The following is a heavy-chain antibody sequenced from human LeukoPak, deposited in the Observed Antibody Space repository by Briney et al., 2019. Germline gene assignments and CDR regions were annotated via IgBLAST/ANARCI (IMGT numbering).Heavy chain of an antibody. CDR2: IYYSGST. CDR3: ARQWLLWFGGSSRGTFAPPDY. J-gene: IGHJ4*02. CDR1: GGSISSSSYY. D-gene: IGHD3-10*01. V-gene: IGHV4-39*01. Sequence: PSETLSLTCTVSGGSISSSSYYWGWIRQPPGKGLEWIGSIYYSGSTYYNPSLKSRVTISVDTSKNQFSLKLSSVTAADTAVYYRARQWLLWFGGSSRGTFAPPDYWGQGTLVTVSS.